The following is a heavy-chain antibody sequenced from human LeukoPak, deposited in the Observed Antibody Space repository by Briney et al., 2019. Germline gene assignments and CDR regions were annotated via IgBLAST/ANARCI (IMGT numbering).Heavy chain of an antibody. CDR3: ARVSRLWWARDI. CDR1: GGSFSAYY. J-gene: IGHJ3*02. Sequence: PSETLSLTCAVYGGSFSAYYWSWIRQPPGKGLEWIGEINHSGSTNYNPSLKSRVNISVDTSKNQFSLELSSVTAADTAVYYCARVSRLWWARDIWGQGTMVTVSS. V-gene: IGHV4-34*01. D-gene: IGHD2-21*01. CDR2: INHSGST.